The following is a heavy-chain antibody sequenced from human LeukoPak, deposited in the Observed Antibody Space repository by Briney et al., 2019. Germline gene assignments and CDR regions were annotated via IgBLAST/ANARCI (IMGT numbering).Heavy chain of an antibody. V-gene: IGHV3-11*01. CDR3: ARDEAAGTEDDAFDI. CDR1: GFTFSDYY. J-gene: IGHJ3*02. D-gene: IGHD6-13*01. Sequence: PGGSLRLSCAASGFTFSDYYMSWIRQAPGKGLEWVSYISSSGSTIYYADSVKGRFTIPRDNAKNSLYLQMNSLRAEDTAVYYCARDEAAGTEDDAFDIWGQGTMVTVSS. CDR2: ISSSGSTI.